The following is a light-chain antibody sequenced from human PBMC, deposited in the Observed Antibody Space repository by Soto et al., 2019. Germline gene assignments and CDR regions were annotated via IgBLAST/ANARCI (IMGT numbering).Light chain of an antibody. Sequence: DIQMTQSPPSLSASVGDRVTISCRASQAINKNLNWYQLKEGQAPKLLIYSTSEFQPGVPSRFSGSLSETEFSLTITGLQPDDSATYFCQQSFKTPYTFGQG. CDR3: QQSFKTPYT. J-gene: IGKJ2*01. CDR2: STS. V-gene: IGKV1-39*01. CDR1: QAINKN.